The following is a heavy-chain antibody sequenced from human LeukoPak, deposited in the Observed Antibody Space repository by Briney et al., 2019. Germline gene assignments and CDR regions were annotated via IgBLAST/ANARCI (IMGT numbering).Heavy chain of an antibody. J-gene: IGHJ6*02. CDR1: GYTFTGYY. CDR2: INPNSGGT. D-gene: IGHD2-15*01. Sequence: ASVKVSCKASGYTFTGYYMHWVRQAPGQGLEWMGWINPNSGGTNYAQKFQGRVTMTRDTSISTAYMGLSRLRSDDTAVYYCARDGTYCSGGSCYVGYYYYGMDVWGQGTTVTVSS. V-gene: IGHV1-2*02. CDR3: ARDGTYCSGGSCYVGYYYYGMDV.